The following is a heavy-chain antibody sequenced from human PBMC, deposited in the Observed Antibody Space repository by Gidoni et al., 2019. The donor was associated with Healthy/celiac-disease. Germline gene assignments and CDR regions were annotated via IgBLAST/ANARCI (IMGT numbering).Heavy chain of an antibody. V-gene: IGHV1-18*01. CDR3: ARGLPMDVVVPAAHAWFDP. CDR1: GYTFTSYG. J-gene: IGHJ5*02. D-gene: IGHD2-2*01. CDR2: ISAYNGNT. Sequence: QVQLVQSGAEVKKPGASVKVSCKASGYTFTSYGISWVRQAPGQRLEWMGWISAYNGNTNYAQKLQGRVTMTTDTSTSTAYMELRSRRSDDTAVYYCARGLPMDVVVPAAHAWFDPWGQGTLVTVSS.